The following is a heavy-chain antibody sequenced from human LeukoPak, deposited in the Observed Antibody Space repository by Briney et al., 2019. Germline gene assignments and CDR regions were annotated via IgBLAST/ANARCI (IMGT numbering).Heavy chain of an antibody. J-gene: IGHJ4*02. CDR2: INSDGSST. Sequence: PGGSLRLSCAVSGFTFSSYWMHWVRQAPGKGLVWVSRINSDGSSTSYADSVKGRFTISRDNAKNSLYLQMNSLRAEDTALYYCAKWAGDYYGSGSYGRTFDYWGQGTLVTVSS. V-gene: IGHV3-74*01. CDR1: GFTFSSYW. D-gene: IGHD3-10*01. CDR3: AKWAGDYYGSGSYGRTFDY.